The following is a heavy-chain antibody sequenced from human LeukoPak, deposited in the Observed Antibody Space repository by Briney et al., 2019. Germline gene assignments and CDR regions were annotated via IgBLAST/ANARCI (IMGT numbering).Heavy chain of an antibody. Sequence: GGSLKLSCAASGFNFNYYAMTWVRQAPGKGLEWVSSISFSSTHIYYADSIQGRFTISRDNAKNSLYLQMNSLRAEDTAVYYCARNLKVAAAARWFDPWGQGTLVTVSS. D-gene: IGHD6-13*01. J-gene: IGHJ5*02. CDR3: ARNLKVAAAARWFDP. CDR2: ISFSSTHI. CDR1: GFNFNYYA. V-gene: IGHV3-21*01.